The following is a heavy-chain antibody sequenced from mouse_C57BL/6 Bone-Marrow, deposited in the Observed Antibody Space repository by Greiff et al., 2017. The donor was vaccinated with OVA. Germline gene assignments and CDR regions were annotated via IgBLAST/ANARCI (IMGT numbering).Heavy chain of an antibody. CDR2: IHPNSGST. CDR1: GYTFTSYW. Sequence: QVQLQQPGAELVKPGASVKLSCKASGYTFTSYWMHWVKQRPGQGLEWIGMIHPNSGSTNYNEKSKSKATLTVDKSSSTAYMQLSSLTSEDSAVYYCARAYYSPYAMDYWGQGTSVTVSS. D-gene: IGHD2-12*01. CDR3: ARAYYSPYAMDY. J-gene: IGHJ4*01. V-gene: IGHV1-64*01.